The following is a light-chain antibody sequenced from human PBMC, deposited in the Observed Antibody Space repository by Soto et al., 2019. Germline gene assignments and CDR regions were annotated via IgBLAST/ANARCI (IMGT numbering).Light chain of an antibody. V-gene: IGKV3-11*01. J-gene: IGKJ5*01. CDR2: DAS. CDR3: QQRSN. Sequence: EIVLTQSRATLFLSPGERAILSCRASQSVSSYLAWYQQKPGQAPRLLIYDASNRATGIPARFSGSGSGTDFTLTISSLEPDDFAVYYCQQRSNFGQGTRLEIK. CDR1: QSVSSY.